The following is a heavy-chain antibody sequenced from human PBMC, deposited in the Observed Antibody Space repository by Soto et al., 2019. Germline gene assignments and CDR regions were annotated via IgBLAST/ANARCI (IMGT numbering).Heavy chain of an antibody. CDR2: ISAYNGNT. Sequence: ASVKVSCKASGYTFASYGISWVRQAPGQGLEWMGWISAYNGNTNYAQKLQGRVTMTTDTSTSTAYMELRSLRSDDTAVYYCARARQVVVINWDFAYWGQGTLVTVSS. CDR3: ARARQVVVINWDFAY. J-gene: IGHJ4*02. V-gene: IGHV1-18*01. CDR1: GYTFASYG. D-gene: IGHD3-22*01.